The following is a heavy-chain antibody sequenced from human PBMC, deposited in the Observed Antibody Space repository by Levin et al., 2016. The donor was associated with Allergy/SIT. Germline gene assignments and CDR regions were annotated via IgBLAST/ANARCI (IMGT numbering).Heavy chain of an antibody. J-gene: IGHJ4*02. D-gene: IGHD3-22*01. CDR1: GFTFSSYW. CDR3: ARDRRYRSSGPGDY. V-gene: IGHV3-74*01. Sequence: GESLKISCAASGFTFSSYWMHWVRQAPGKGLVWVSRINSDGSSTSYADSVKGRFTISRDNAKNTLYLQMNSLRAEDTAVYYCARDRRYRSSGPGDYWGQGTLVTVSS. CDR2: INSDGSST.